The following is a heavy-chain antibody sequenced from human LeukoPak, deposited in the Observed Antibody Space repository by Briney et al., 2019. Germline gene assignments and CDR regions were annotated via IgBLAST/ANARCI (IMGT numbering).Heavy chain of an antibody. Sequence: PSETLSLTCTVSGGSISSSSYYWGWIRQPPGKGLEWIGSIYYSGSTYYNPSLKSRVTISVDTSKNQFSLKLSSVTAADTAVYYCARGVRFLEWLPYFDYWGQGTLVTVSS. J-gene: IGHJ4*02. CDR3: ARGVRFLEWLPYFDY. CDR1: GGSISSSSYY. D-gene: IGHD3-3*01. V-gene: IGHV4-39*07. CDR2: IYYSGST.